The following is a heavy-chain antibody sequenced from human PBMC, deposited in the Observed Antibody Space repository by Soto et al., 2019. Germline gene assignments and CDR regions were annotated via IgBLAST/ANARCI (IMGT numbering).Heavy chain of an antibody. D-gene: IGHD3-3*01. Sequence: GGSLRLSCAASGFTFSSYSMNWVRQAPGKGLEWVSSISSSSSYIYYADSVKGRFTISRDNARNSLYLQMNSLRAEDTAAYYCARDLGDYDFWSGYLIDYWGQGTLVTVPS. CDR1: GFTFSSYS. CDR3: ARDLGDYDFWSGYLIDY. CDR2: ISSSSSYI. V-gene: IGHV3-21*01. J-gene: IGHJ4*02.